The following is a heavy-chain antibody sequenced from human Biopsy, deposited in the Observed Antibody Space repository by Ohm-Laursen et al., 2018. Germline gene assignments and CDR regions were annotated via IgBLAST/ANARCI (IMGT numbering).Heavy chain of an antibody. CDR2: VGNAGDT. CDR1: GFIFDDYD. D-gene: IGHD3-22*01. CDR3: ARARDYYDSSGYYYGYYYYNMDV. Sequence: LSLTCAASGFIFDDYDMHWVRQVSGKGLEWVSAVGNAGDTYYSASVKGRFTISRENAKNSLYLQMNSLRAGDTAVYYCARARDYYDSSGYYYGYYYYNMDVWGQGTTVTVSS. V-gene: IGHV3-13*01. J-gene: IGHJ6*02.